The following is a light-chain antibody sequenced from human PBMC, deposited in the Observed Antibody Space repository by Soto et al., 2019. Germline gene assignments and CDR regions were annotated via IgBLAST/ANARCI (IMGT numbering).Light chain of an antibody. Sequence: QSALTQPASVSGSPGPSITLSCTGTSSDVGGYNSVSCHQQHPGKAPKVVIYDVTKRPSGVSDRFSGSKSGNTASLTISGLQTEDEAAYYCSSFASSSTVLFGGGTKLTVL. CDR2: DVT. J-gene: IGLJ2*01. CDR1: SSDVGGYNS. V-gene: IGLV2-14*03. CDR3: SSFASSSTVL.